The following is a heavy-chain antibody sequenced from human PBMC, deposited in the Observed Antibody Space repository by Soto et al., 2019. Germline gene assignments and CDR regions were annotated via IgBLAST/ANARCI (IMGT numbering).Heavy chain of an antibody. D-gene: IGHD3-3*01. CDR2: ISGSGGST. CDR1: GFTFSSYA. V-gene: IGHV3-23*01. Sequence: WGSLRLSCASSGFTFSSYAMSWVRQAPGKGLEWVSAISGSGGSTYYADSVKGRFTISRDNSKNTLYLQMNSLRAEDTAVYYCEKLHTYYDFWSGIDYWGQGTLVTVSS. J-gene: IGHJ4*02. CDR3: EKLHTYYDFWSGIDY.